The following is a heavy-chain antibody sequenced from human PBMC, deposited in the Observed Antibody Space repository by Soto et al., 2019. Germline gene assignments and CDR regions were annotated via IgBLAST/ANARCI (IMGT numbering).Heavy chain of an antibody. CDR2: IIPIFGTA. CDR1: GGTFSRHA. CDR3: ARASSIAARPHYYYGMDV. Sequence: QVQLVQSGAEVRKPGSSVKVSCKASGGTFSRHAISWVRQAPGQGLEWMGGIIPIFGTANHAQKFQGRVTIIADESTSTAYMELSSLRSEDTAIYYCARASSIAARPHYYYGMDVWGQGTTVTVSS. J-gene: IGHJ6*02. D-gene: IGHD6-6*01. V-gene: IGHV1-69*01.